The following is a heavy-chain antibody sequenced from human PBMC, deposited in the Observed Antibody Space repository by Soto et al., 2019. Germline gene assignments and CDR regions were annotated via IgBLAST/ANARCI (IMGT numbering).Heavy chain of an antibody. Sequence: QVQLQQSGPGLVKPSETLSLTSTVSSGPSSSHNWGWIRQSPGRGLEWIGYVYNTGGTSYNPSLKSRVTISADTSANHISLTLNSVTAADTAIYYCVRQGIGNLHGLVDVWGQGTTVSVSS. V-gene: IGHV4-59*08. CDR2: VYNTGGT. J-gene: IGHJ6*02. CDR3: VRQGIGNLHGLVDV. D-gene: IGHD1-1*01. CDR1: SGPSSSHN.